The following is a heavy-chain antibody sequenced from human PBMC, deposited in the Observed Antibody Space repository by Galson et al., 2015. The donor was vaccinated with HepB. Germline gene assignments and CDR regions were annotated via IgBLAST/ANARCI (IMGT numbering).Heavy chain of an antibody. CDR2: IWSDESNK. Sequence: SLRLSCAAPRFTFRSYDMHWVRQAPGKGLEWVAVIWSDESNKNYADSVKGRFTISRDSSKNTLYLQMNSLRAEDTAVYYCARDRYYNSSGEDHYGMDVWGQGTTVTVSS. J-gene: IGHJ6*02. D-gene: IGHD3-22*01. CDR3: ARDRYYNSSGEDHYGMDV. CDR1: RFTFRSYD. V-gene: IGHV3-33*01.